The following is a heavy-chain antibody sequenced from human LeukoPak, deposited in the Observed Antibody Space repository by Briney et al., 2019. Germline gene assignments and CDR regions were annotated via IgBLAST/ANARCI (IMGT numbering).Heavy chain of an antibody. CDR1: GYTFTSYY. CDR2: INPSGGST. D-gene: IGHD3-10*01. V-gene: IGHV1-46*01. Sequence: GASVKVSCKASGYTFTSYYMHWVRQAPGQGLEWMGIINPSGGSTSYAQKFQGRVTMTRDTSTSTVYMELSSLRSEDTAVYYCARDGALWFGEFPYYYYMDVWGKGTTVTVSS. J-gene: IGHJ6*03. CDR3: ARDGALWFGEFPYYYYMDV.